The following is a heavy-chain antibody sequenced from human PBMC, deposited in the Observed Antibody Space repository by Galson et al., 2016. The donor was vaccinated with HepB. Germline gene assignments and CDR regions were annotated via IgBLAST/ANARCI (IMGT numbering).Heavy chain of an antibody. CDR2: ISYDASNK. V-gene: IGHV3-30*18. Sequence: SLRLSCAASGFIFDDYAMHWVRQAPGKGLEWVAVISYDASNKYYADSVKGRFTISRDNSKNTLYLQMNSLRAEDTAVYYCAKGRGIAAETADYWGQGTLVTVSS. J-gene: IGHJ4*02. CDR3: AKGRGIAAETADY. CDR1: GFIFDDYA. D-gene: IGHD6-13*01.